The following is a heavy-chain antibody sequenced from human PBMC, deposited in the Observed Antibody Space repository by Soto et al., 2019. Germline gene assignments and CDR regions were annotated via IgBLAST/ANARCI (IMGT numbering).Heavy chain of an antibody. V-gene: IGHV1-58*02. J-gene: IGHJ6*02. CDR3: AAANPGRIGVAGSTYSDYYGMDV. CDR1: GFTFTSSA. D-gene: IGHD6-19*01. CDR2: IVVGSGNT. Sequence: QMQLVQSGPEVKKPGTSVKVSCKASGFTFTSSAMQWVRQARGQRLEWIGWIVVGSGNTNYAQKFPERVTITRDMSTSTAHMELRGLRSEDTAVYYCAAANPGRIGVAGSTYSDYYGMDVWGQGNTVTVSS.